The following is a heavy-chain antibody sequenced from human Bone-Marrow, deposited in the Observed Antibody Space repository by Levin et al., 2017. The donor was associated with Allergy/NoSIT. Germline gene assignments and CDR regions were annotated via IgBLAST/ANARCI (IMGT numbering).Heavy chain of an antibody. V-gene: IGHV4-34*01. J-gene: IGHJ4*02. CDR2: INHIGST. CDR1: GGSFSYYS. Sequence: PSETLSLTCAISGGSFSYYSWSWIRQTPGRGLEWIGEINHIGSTDYTPSLKSRVTISRDTSQNQFSLRLSSVTAADTAVYYCARVGYDILAGYADEFYYFDYWGQGILVTVSS. CDR3: ARVGYDILAGYADEFYYFDY. D-gene: IGHD3-9*01.